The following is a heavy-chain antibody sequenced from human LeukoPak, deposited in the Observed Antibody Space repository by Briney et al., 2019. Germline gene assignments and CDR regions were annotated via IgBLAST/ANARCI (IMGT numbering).Heavy chain of an antibody. CDR1: GGSISSSNW. J-gene: IGHJ5*02. CDR2: IYHSGST. Sequence: PSGTLSLTCAVSGGSISSSNWWSWVRQPPGKGLEWIGEIYHSGSTNYNPSLKSRVTISVDKSKNQFSLKLSSVTAADTAVYYCARDLSAGYCSGGSYGGWFDPWGQGTLVTVSS. CDR3: ARDLSAGYCSGGSYGGWFDP. V-gene: IGHV4-4*02. D-gene: IGHD2-15*01.